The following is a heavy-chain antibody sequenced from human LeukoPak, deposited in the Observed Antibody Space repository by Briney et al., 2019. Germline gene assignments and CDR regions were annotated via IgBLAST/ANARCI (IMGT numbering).Heavy chain of an antibody. D-gene: IGHD6-13*01. J-gene: IGHJ4*02. V-gene: IGHV3-48*03. CDR3: ARSLPAKQLVNPFDY. CDR2: ISSSGSTI. CDR1: GFTFSSYE. Sequence: GGSLRLSCAASGFTFSSYEMNWVRQAPGKGLEWVSYISSSGSTIYYADSVKGRFTISRDNAKNSLYLQMNSLRAEDTAVYYCARSLPAKQLVNPFDYWGQGTLVTVSS.